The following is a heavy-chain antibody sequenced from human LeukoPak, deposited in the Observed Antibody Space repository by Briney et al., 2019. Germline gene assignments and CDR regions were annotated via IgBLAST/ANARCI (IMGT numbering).Heavy chain of an antibody. CDR1: GFTFSTYA. CDR3: ARVSHSSSWYILYYFDY. CDR2: IISSSNYI. D-gene: IGHD6-13*01. V-gene: IGHV3-21*01. Sequence: PGGSLRLSCGVSGFTFSTYAMAWVRQAPGKGLEWVSSIISSSNYIYYADSVKGRFTISRDDSKNSLYLQINNLRAEDTAVYYCARVSHSSSWYILYYFDYWGQGTLVTVSS. J-gene: IGHJ4*02.